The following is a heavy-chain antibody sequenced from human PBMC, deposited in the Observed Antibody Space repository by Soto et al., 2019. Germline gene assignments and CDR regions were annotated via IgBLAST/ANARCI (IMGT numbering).Heavy chain of an antibody. J-gene: IGHJ5*02. V-gene: IGHV4-34*01. CDR3: ARFQGRESSGSSLFDP. CDR1: GGSFSGYY. Sequence: QVQLQQWGAGLLKPSETLSLTCAVYGGSFSGYYWSWIRQPPGKGLEWIGEINHSGSTNYNPSLKSRVTISVDTSKNQFSLKLSSVTAADTAVYYCARFQGRESSGSSLFDPWGQGTLVTVSS. CDR2: INHSGST. D-gene: IGHD3-10*01.